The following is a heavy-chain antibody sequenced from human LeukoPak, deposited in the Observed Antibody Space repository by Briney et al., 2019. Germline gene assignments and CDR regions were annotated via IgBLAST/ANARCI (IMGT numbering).Heavy chain of an antibody. Sequence: GGSLRLSCAASGLTVTNAWMNWVRQAPGKGLEWVSSISSSSSYIYYADSVKGRFTISRDNAKNSLYLQMNSLRAEDTAVYYCARGVVRYFDYWGQGALVTVSS. D-gene: IGHD3-9*01. V-gene: IGHV3-21*01. CDR1: GLTVTNAW. CDR3: ARGVVRYFDY. CDR2: ISSSSSYI. J-gene: IGHJ4*02.